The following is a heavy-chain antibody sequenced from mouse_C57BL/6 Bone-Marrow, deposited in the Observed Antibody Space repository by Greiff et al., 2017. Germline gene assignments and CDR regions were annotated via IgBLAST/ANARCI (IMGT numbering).Heavy chain of an antibody. V-gene: IGHV5-4*01. J-gene: IGHJ3*01. CDR1: GFTFSSYA. CDR2: ISDGGSYT. CDR3: ARESKIYYGNPAWFAY. D-gene: IGHD2-1*01. Sequence: EVNLVESGGGLVKPGGSLKLSCAASGFTFSSYAMSWVRQTPEKRLEWVATISDGGSYTYYPDNVKGRFTISRDNAKNNLYLQMSHLKSEDTAMYYCARESKIYYGNPAWFAYWGQGTLVTVSA.